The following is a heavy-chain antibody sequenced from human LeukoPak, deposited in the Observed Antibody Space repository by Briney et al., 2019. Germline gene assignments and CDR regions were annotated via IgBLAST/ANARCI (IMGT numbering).Heavy chain of an antibody. J-gene: IGHJ4*02. CDR1: VFIFSSYG. Sequence: PGRSLRLSCAASVFIFSSYGMYWVRQAPRKGLEWVAVISNDGNNKQYAHSVKGRFTISRDNSKNTLYLHMNSLRADDTAVYHCAKDGLMRFFDYWGQGTLVTVSS. CDR2: ISNDGNNK. V-gene: IGHV3-30*18. D-gene: IGHD2-8*01. CDR3: AKDGLMRFFDY.